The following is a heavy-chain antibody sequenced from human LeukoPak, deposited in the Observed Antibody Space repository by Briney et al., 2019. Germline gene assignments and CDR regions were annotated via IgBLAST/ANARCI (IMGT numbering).Heavy chain of an antibody. V-gene: IGHV3-23*01. Sequence: GRSLRLSCAASGFTFSSYGMHWVRQAPGKGLEWVSAISGSGGSTYYADSVKGRFTISRDNSKNTLYLQMNSLRAEDTAVYYCARDWNYYDSSGYYGWFDPWGQGTLVTVSS. CDR1: GFTFSSYG. J-gene: IGHJ5*02. CDR3: ARDWNYYDSSGYYGWFDP. D-gene: IGHD3-22*01. CDR2: ISGSGGST.